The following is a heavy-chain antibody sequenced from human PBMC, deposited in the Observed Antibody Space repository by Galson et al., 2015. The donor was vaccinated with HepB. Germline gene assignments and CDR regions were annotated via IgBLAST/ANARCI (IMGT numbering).Heavy chain of an antibody. J-gene: IGHJ6*02. CDR1: GYTFTSYY. Sequence: SVKVSCKASGYTFTSYYMHWVRQAPGQGLEWMGIINPSGGSTSYAQKFQGRVTMTRDTSTSTVYMELSSLRSEDTAVYYCARVEEDSSSWYGVGYYYYGMDVWGQGTTVTVSS. V-gene: IGHV1-46*03. D-gene: IGHD6-13*01. CDR3: ARVEEDSSSWYGVGYYYYGMDV. CDR2: INPSGGST.